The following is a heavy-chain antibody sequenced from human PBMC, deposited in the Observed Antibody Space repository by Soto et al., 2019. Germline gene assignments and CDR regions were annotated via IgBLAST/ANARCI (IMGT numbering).Heavy chain of an antibody. CDR1: GLTFSSYS. CDR2: ISSSSSTI. V-gene: IGHV3-48*01. D-gene: IGHD3-3*02. Sequence: GGSLRLSCAASGLTFSSYSMNWVRQAPGKGLEWVSYISSSSSTIYYADSVKGRFTISRDNAKNSLYLQMNSLRAEDTAVYYCAFVLESRYHYYGMVVWGQGTTVTLSS. CDR3: AFVLESRYHYYGMVV. J-gene: IGHJ6*02.